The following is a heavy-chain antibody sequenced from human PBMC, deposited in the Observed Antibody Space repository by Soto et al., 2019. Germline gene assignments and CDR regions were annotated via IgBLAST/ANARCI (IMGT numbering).Heavy chain of an antibody. CDR1: GFIFKDFA. CDR3: TKGDSSGYFDPSAGYSTPDH. CDR2: ITTSDDIT. J-gene: IGHJ5*02. Sequence: EVQLFESGGGLVEPGESLRLSCAASGFIFKDFAMSWVRQAPGQGLEWVSTITTSDDITYSADSVRGRFTISRDNSANTLTLQMSSLRGDDTATYYCTKGDSSGYFDPSAGYSTPDHWGQGTLVTVSS. V-gene: IGHV3-23*01. D-gene: IGHD2-15*01.